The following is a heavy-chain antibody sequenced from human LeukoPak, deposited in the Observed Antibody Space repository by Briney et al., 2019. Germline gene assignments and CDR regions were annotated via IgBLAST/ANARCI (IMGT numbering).Heavy chain of an antibody. Sequence: GGSLRLSCAASGFTFSSYAMHWVRQAPGKGLEWVAVISYVGSNKYYADSVKGRFTISRDNSKNTLYLQMNSLRAEDTAVYYCARPIRQWLVRGAFDIWGQGTMVTVSS. J-gene: IGHJ3*02. D-gene: IGHD6-19*01. CDR2: ISYVGSNK. CDR1: GFTFSSYA. V-gene: IGHV3-30*04. CDR3: ARPIRQWLVRGAFDI.